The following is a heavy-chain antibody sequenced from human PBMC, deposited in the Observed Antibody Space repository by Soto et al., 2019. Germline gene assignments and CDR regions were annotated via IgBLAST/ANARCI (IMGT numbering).Heavy chain of an antibody. J-gene: IGHJ1*01. D-gene: IGHD3-22*01. CDR1: GFTFSSYA. V-gene: IGHV3-30-3*01. CDR2: ISYDGSNK. Sequence: GGSLRLSCAASGFTFSSYAMHWVRQAPGKGLEWVAVISYDGSNKYYADSVKGRFTISRDNSKNTLYLQMNSLRAEDTAVYYCARDSMIVVVTYLFQHWGQGTLVTVSS. CDR3: ARDSMIVVVTYLFQH.